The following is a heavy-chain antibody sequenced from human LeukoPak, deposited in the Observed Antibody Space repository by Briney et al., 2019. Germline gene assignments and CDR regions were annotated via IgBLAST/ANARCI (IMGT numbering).Heavy chain of an antibody. CDR2: IYYSGST. D-gene: IGHD3-10*01. V-gene: IGHV4-59*01. CDR3: ARDPGASVFDY. Sequence: SETLSLTCTVSGGSISSYYWSWIRQPPGKGLEWIGYIYYSGSTNYNPSLKSRVTISVDTSKNQFSLKLSSVTAADTAVYYCARDPGASVFDYCGHGNLVTVSS. CDR1: GGSISSYY. J-gene: IGHJ4*01.